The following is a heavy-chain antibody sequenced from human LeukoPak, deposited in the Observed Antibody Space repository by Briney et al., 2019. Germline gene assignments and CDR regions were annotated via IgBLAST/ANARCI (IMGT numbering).Heavy chain of an antibody. CDR3: ATPAGEPGPTDY. CDR1: GFTFSSYC. V-gene: IGHV3-7*01. CDR2: IKQDGSEK. D-gene: IGHD3-10*01. Sequence: GGSLRLSCAASGFTFSSYCMSWVRQAPGKGLEWVTNIKQDGSEKYYVDSVKGRFTIARANAKHSLYLQMNSLKADDTAVYYSATPAGEPGPTDYWGQGPPPTVSS. J-gene: IGHJ4*01.